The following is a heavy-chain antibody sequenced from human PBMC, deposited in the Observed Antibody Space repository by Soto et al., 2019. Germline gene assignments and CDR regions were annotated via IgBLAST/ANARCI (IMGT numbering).Heavy chain of an antibody. CDR3: ERALGKYYDFWSGYPRWLDT. Sequence: GASLKVSCKASGYTFTSYGISWVRQAPGQGLEWMGWISAYNGNTNYAQKLQGRVTMTTDTSTSTAYMELRSLRSDDTAVYYCERALGKYYDFWSGYPRWLDTWGQG. CDR2: ISAYNGNT. J-gene: IGHJ5*02. CDR1: GYTFTSYG. V-gene: IGHV1-18*01. D-gene: IGHD3-3*01.